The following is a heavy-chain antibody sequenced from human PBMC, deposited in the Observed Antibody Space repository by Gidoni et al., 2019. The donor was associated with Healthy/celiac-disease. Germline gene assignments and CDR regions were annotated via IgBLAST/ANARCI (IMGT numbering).Heavy chain of an antibody. J-gene: IGHJ4*02. Sequence: EVQLVESGGGLVQPGRFLRLSCAASGFTFDDYAMHWVRQAPGKGLEWVSGISWNSGSIGYADSVKGRFTISRDNAKNSLYLQMNSLRAEDTALYYCAKGKGGSYYFPSDYWGQGTLVTVSS. D-gene: IGHD1-26*01. CDR1: GFTFDDYA. V-gene: IGHV3-9*01. CDR2: ISWNSGSI. CDR3: AKGKGGSYYFPSDY.